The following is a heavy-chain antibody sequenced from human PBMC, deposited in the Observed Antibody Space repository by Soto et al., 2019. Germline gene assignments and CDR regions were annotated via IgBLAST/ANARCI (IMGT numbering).Heavy chain of an antibody. D-gene: IGHD1-26*01. V-gene: IGHV1-69*01. J-gene: IGHJ6*02. CDR2: IIPIFGTA. Sequence: QVQLVQSGAEVKKPGSSVKVSCKASGGTFSSYAISWVRQAPGQGLEWMGGIIPIFGTANYAQKFQGRVTITADESTSTAHMELSSLRSEDTAVYYCAWYSGSYPSDYYGMDVWGQGTTVTVSS. CDR1: GGTFSSYA. CDR3: AWYSGSYPSDYYGMDV.